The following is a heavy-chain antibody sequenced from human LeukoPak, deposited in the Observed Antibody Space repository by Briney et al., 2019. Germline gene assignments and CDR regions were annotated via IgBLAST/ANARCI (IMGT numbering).Heavy chain of an antibody. CDR2: VDGDGSGA. Sequence: GGSLRLSCAASGFTFRNHWMHWVRQAPGKGLVWVSRVDGDGSGASYADFVRGRFIISRDNAKDTLYLQMNSLRAEDTAVYYCVSLVVTADLAFDIWGQGTMVTVSS. CDR3: VSLVVTADLAFDI. D-gene: IGHD2-21*02. V-gene: IGHV3-74*01. CDR1: GFTFRNHW. J-gene: IGHJ3*02.